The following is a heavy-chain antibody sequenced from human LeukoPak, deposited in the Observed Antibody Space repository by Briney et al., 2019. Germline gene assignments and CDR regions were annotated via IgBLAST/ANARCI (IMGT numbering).Heavy chain of an antibody. CDR3: ASPLNMADYYYGMDV. J-gene: IGHJ6*02. CDR1: GDSVSSNSVT. D-gene: IGHD5-24*01. Sequence: SQTLSLTCAISGDSVSSNSVTWNWIRQSPSRGLEWLGRTYYRSTWYNDYAVSVRGRITVNPDTSKNQFSLHLNSVTPEDTAVYYCASPLNMADYYYGMDVWGQGTTVTVSS. V-gene: IGHV6-1*01. CDR2: TYYRSTWYN.